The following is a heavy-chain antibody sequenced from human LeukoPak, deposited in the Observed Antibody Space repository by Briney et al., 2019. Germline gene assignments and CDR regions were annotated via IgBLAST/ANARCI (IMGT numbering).Heavy chain of an antibody. CDR3: ACIAAAGNAFDI. CDR2: VYYSGTT. V-gene: IGHV4-59*01. J-gene: IGHJ3*02. Sequence: SETLSLTCTVSGTSISNYYWSWIWQPPGKGLEWIGYVYYSGTTNYNPSLKSRVTISVDTSKNQFSLNLTSVTAADTAVYYCACIAAAGNAFDIWGQGTMVTVSS. D-gene: IGHD6-13*01. CDR1: GTSISNYY.